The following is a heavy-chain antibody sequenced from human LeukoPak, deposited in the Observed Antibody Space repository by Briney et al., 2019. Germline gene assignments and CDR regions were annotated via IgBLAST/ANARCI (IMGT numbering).Heavy chain of an antibody. CDR3: ARQPDYYYYYGMDV. V-gene: IGHV4-59*01. Sequence: SETLSLTCTVSGGSISSYYWSWIRQPPGKGLEWIGYIYYSGSTNYSPSLKSRVTISVDTSKNQFSLKLTSVTAADTAVYYCARQPDYYYYYGMDVWGKGTTVTVSS. CDR1: GGSISSYY. CDR2: IYYSGST. J-gene: IGHJ6*04.